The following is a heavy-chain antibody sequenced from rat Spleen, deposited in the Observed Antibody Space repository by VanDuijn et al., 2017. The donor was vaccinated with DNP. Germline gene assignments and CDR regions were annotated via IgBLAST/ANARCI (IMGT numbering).Heavy chain of an antibody. Sequence: EVQLVESGGGLVQPGRSLKLSCAASGFSFSDYNVAWVRQAPKKGLEWVATISYDGSTTYYRDSVKGRFTISRDNAKRTLYLQMDSLRSEDTATYYCTRRIYYYDGTRFAYWGQGTLVTVSS. CDR2: ISYDGSTT. V-gene: IGHV5-7*01. J-gene: IGHJ3*01. CDR1: GFSFSDYN. D-gene: IGHD1-12*02. CDR3: TRRIYYYDGTRFAY.